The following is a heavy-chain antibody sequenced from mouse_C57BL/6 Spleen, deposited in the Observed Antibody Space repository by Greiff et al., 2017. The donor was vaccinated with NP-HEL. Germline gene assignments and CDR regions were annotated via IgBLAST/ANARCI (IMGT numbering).Heavy chain of an antibody. CDR3: ARPPYDNDYYFDV. Sequence: QVQLKESGAELVKPGASVKISCKASGYAFSSYWMNWVKQRPGKGLEWIGQIYPGDGDTNYNGKFKGKATLTADKSSSTPYMQLSSLTSEDSTVYFCARPPYDNDYYFDVWGTGTTLTVSS. CDR1: GYAFSSYW. V-gene: IGHV1-80*01. D-gene: IGHD2-5*01. CDR2: IYPGDGDT. J-gene: IGHJ1*03.